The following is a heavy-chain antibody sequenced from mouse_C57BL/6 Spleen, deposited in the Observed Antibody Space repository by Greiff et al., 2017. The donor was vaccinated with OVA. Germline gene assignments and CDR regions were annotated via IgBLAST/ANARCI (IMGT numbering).Heavy chain of an antibody. Sequence: EVQVVESGGGLVQPGGSMKLSCVASGFTFSNYWMNWVRQSPEKGLEWVAQIRLKSDNYATHYAESVKGRFTISRDDSKRSVYLQMNNLRAEDTGIYYCTADGYSLGYFDYWGQGTTLTVSS. V-gene: IGHV6-3*01. J-gene: IGHJ2*01. CDR1: GFTFSNYW. CDR2: IRLKSDNYAT. CDR3: TADGYSLGYFDY. D-gene: IGHD2-3*01.